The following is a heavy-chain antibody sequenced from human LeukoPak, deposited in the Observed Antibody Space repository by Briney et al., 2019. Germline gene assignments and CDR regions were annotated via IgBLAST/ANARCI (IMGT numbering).Heavy chain of an antibody. J-gene: IGHJ4*02. CDR3: TRGGWELLSVLADY. Sequence: GGSLRLSCAASGFTFSNYWMSWVRRAPGKGLEWVANIKEDGSEKYYVDSVKGRFTISRDNARNSLYLQMNSLKTEDTAVYYCTRGGWELLSVLADYWGQGTLVTVSS. V-gene: IGHV3-7*03. D-gene: IGHD1-26*01. CDR2: IKEDGSEK. CDR1: GFTFSNYW.